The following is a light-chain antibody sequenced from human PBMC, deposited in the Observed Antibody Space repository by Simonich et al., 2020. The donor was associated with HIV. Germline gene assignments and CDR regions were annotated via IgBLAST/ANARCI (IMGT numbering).Light chain of an antibody. CDR1: QSVSSSY. V-gene: IGKV3-20*01. J-gene: IGKJ1*01. CDR3: QQYGSSPT. Sequence: EIVLTQSPGTLSLSPGERAPLSCRASQSVSSSYLAWYQQKPGRAPRHLIYDASSSATGIPDRFSGSGSGTDVTLTISRLEPEDFAVYYCQQYGSSPTFGQGTKVEIK. CDR2: DAS.